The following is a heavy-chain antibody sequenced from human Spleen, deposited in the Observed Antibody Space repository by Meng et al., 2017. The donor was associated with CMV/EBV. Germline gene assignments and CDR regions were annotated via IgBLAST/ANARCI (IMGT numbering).Heavy chain of an antibody. CDR3: ARGLDPFDF. CDR2: IFGGVKT. V-gene: IGHV3-53*01. Sequence: GESLKISCAASGFTVSSSIMNWVRQAPGKGLEWVSAIFGGVKTYYADSVKGRFTISRDISKNTLYLQMNTVKADDTAVYYCARGLDPFDFWGQGTLVTVSS. D-gene: IGHD3-9*01. J-gene: IGHJ4*02. CDR1: GFTVSSSI.